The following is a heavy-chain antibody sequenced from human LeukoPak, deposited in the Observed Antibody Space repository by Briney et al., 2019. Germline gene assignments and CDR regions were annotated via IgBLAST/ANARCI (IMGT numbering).Heavy chain of an antibody. CDR3: ARGGLTYYYDSSGYQQPDY. D-gene: IGHD3-22*01. CDR2: ISAHNGNT. V-gene: IGHV1-18*01. J-gene: IGHJ4*02. Sequence: GASVKVSCKASGYTFTSYGISWVRQAPGQGLEWMGWISAHNGNTNYAQKLQGRVTMTTDTSTSTAYMELRSLRSDDTAVYYCARGGLTYYYDSSGYQQPDYWGQGTMVTVSS. CDR1: GYTFTSYG.